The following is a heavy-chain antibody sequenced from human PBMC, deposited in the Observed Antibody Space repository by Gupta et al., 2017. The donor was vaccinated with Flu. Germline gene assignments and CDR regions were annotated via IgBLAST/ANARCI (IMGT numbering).Heavy chain of an antibody. D-gene: IGHD6-13*01. J-gene: IGHJ5*02. CDR1: GGSFSGYY. CDR3: ARGLILDAAADTRSQRESNNWFDP. V-gene: IGHV4-34*01. Sequence: QVQLQQWGAGLLKPSETLSLTCAVYGGSFSGYYWSWIRQPPGKGLEWIGEINHSGSTNYNPSLKSRVTIAVDTSKNQFSLKLSSVTAADTAVYYCARGLILDAAADTRSQRESNNWFDPWGQGTLVTVSS. CDR2: INHSGST.